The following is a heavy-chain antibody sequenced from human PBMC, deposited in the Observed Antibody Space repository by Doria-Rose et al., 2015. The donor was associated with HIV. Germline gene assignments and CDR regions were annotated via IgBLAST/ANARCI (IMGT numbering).Heavy chain of an antibody. Sequence: VQLVQSGAEVKKPGASVKVSCKASGYTFTSYYIHWVRQAPGQGLEWMGIINPSGGNTSNAQKFQGRVTMTRDTSTTTVYVELRSLGSEDTAVYYCARARGYYDSSGYPEGYVFDIWGQGTMVTVSS. CDR2: INPSGGNT. CDR1: GYTFTSYY. V-gene: IGHV1-46*01. CDR3: ARARGYYDSSGYPEGYVFDI. D-gene: IGHD3-22*01. J-gene: IGHJ3*02.